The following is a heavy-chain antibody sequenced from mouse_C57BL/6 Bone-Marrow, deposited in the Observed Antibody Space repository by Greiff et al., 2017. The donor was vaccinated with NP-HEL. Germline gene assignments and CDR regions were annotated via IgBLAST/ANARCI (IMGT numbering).Heavy chain of an antibody. D-gene: IGHD2-2*01. CDR1: GFNIKDDY. CDR2: IDPENGDT. J-gene: IGHJ4*01. Sequence: VQLQQSWAELVRPGASVKLSCTASGFNIKDDYMHWVKQRPEQGLEWIGWIDPENGDTEYASKFQGKATITADTSSNTAYLQLSSLTSEDTAVYYCTMVPYAMDYWGQGTSVTVSS. CDR3: TMVPYAMDY. V-gene: IGHV14-4*01.